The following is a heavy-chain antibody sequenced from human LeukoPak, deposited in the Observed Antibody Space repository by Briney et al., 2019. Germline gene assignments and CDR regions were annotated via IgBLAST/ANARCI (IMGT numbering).Heavy chain of an antibody. Sequence: SETLSLTCTVSGGSISSYYWGWIRQPPGKGLEWIGYIYYSGSTNYNPSLKSRVTISVDTSKNQFSLKLSSVTAADTAVYYCARNFRSLGYCSGGSCYLPYYYYGMDVWGQGTTVTVSS. CDR3: ARNFRSLGYCSGGSCYLPYYYYGMDV. CDR1: GGSISSYY. V-gene: IGHV4-59*01. D-gene: IGHD2-15*01. J-gene: IGHJ6*02. CDR2: IYYSGST.